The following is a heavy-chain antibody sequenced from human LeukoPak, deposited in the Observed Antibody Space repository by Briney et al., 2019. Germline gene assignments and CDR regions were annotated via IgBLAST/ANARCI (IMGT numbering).Heavy chain of an antibody. CDR3: ARGGDYYDSSGTPDAFEI. CDR2: ISAYNGNT. CDR1: GYTFTSYG. J-gene: IGHJ3*02. D-gene: IGHD3-22*01. V-gene: IGHV1-18*01. Sequence: GASVKVSCKASGYTFTSYGISWVRQAPGQGLEWMGWISAYNGNTNYAQKLQGRVTMTTDTSTSTAYMEPRSLRSGDTAVYYCARGGDYYDSSGTPDAFEIWGQGTMVTVSS.